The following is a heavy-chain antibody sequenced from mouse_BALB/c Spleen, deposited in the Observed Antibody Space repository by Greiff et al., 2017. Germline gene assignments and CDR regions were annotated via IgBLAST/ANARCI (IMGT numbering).Heavy chain of an antibody. J-gene: IGHJ2*01. CDR1: GYSITSDYA. Sequence: EVQGVESGPGLVKPSQSLSLTCTVTGYSITSDYAWNWIRQFPGNKLEWMGYISYSGSTSYNPSLKSRISITRDTSKNQFFLQLNSVTTEDTATYYCARRGDDYYYGSKDYWGQGTTLTVSS. CDR3: ARRGDDYYYGSKDY. D-gene: IGHD1-1*01. CDR2: ISYSGST. V-gene: IGHV3-2*02.